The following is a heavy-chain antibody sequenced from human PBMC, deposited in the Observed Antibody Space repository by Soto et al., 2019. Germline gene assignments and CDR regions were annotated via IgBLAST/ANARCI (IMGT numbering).Heavy chain of an antibody. CDR1: GFTFSNYG. Sequence: VQLVASGGGVVQPGRSLRLSCAASGFTFSNYGMHWVRQAPGKGLEWVAVIRYDGSKKYYADSVKGRFTISRDNSKNTLYLQMISLRAEDTAVYYCARDLQWLVHGIPTYYFDYWGQGTLVTVSS. CDR3: ARDLQWLVHGIPTYYFDY. V-gene: IGHV3-33*01. CDR2: IRYDGSKK. J-gene: IGHJ4*02. D-gene: IGHD6-19*01.